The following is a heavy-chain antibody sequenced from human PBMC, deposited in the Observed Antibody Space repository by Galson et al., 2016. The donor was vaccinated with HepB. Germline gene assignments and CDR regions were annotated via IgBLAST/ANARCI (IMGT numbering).Heavy chain of an antibody. CDR1: GDSVSSNSAA. CDR3: AKEDSSNWYVKRFDY. V-gene: IGHV6-1*01. J-gene: IGHJ4*02. D-gene: IGHD6-13*01. CDR2: TYYRSKWYN. Sequence: CAISGDSVSSNSAAWNWIRQSPSRGLEWLGRTYYRSKWYNDYAVSVKSRITINPDTSKNQFSLQLNSVTPEDTAVSYCAKEDSSNWYVKRFDYWGQGTLVTFSS.